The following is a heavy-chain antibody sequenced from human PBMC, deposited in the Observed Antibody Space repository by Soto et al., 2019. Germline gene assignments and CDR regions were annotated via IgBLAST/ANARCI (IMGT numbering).Heavy chain of an antibody. CDR1: GGAFSSYT. V-gene: IGHV1-69*06. J-gene: IGHJ4*02. Sequence: ASVKVSCKASGGAFSSYTINWVRQAPGQGLEWMGGIIPIFGTANYAQNFQCRVTFTADTSTNTAFMELNSLRSNDTAVYYCSRDAIAAAGTNDWGQGTLVTVSS. CDR2: IIPIFGTA. D-gene: IGHD6-13*01. CDR3: SRDAIAAAGTND.